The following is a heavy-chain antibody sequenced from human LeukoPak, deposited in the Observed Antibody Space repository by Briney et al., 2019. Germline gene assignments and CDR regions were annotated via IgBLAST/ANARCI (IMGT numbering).Heavy chain of an antibody. D-gene: IGHD5-18*01. V-gene: IGHV3-23*01. J-gene: IGHJ4*02. CDR1: GFTFSGSD. CDR3: ANNEARAMALCLN. CDR2: IDAGGGST. Sequence: GGSLRLSCAASGFTFSGSDMSWVRQAPGKGLEWVSAIDAGGGSTYYAEPVKGRFTISRDNSRNTLYLQINSLGAGDTAVYYCANNEARAMALCLNWGQGTLVIVSS.